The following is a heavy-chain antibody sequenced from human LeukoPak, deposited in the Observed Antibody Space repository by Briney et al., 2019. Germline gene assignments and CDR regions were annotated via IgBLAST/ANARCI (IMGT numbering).Heavy chain of an antibody. D-gene: IGHD2-2*01. Sequence: ASVKVSCKASGYTFTSYGISWVRQAPGQGLEWMGWISAYNGNTNYAQKLQGRVTMTTDTSTSTAYMELRSLRSDDTAVYYSARGPPDIVVVPAAKPGYYYYGMDVWGQGTTVTVSS. CDR3: ARGPPDIVVVPAAKPGYYYYGMDV. CDR2: ISAYNGNT. CDR1: GYTFTSYG. V-gene: IGHV1-18*01. J-gene: IGHJ6*02.